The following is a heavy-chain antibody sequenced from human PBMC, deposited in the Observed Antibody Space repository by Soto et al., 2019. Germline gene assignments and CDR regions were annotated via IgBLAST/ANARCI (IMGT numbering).Heavy chain of an antibody. J-gene: IGHJ6*02. CDR2: ISSSSSYI. CDR3: ERSRGYDYGMDG. D-gene: IGHD5-12*01. Sequence: GSLILSCAASGFTFSSYSMNWVRQAPGKGLEWVSSISSSSSYIYYADSVKGRFTISRDNAKNSLYLQMNSLRAEETAVYYCERSRGYDYGMDGWGQGTTVTVS. V-gene: IGHV3-21*01. CDR1: GFTFSSYS.